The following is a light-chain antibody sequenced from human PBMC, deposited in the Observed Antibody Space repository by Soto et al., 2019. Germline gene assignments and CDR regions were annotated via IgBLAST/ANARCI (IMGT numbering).Light chain of an antibody. CDR2: EVT. Sequence: QSALTQAPSASGSPGQSVTISCTGTSSDIGAYNYVSWYQQYPGKAPKLIIYEVTYRPSGVPDRFSGSRSGNTASLTVSGLQEEDEATYFCSSYAGSFQFVIFGGGTQLTVL. CDR1: SSDIGAYNY. V-gene: IGLV2-8*01. CDR3: SSYAGSFQFVI. J-gene: IGLJ2*01.